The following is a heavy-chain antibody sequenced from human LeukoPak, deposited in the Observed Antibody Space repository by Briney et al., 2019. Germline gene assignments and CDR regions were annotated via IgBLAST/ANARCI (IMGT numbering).Heavy chain of an antibody. V-gene: IGHV3-15*01. J-gene: IGHJ4*02. D-gene: IGHD1-26*01. CDR2: IKSKTDGGTT. CDR1: GFTFSNAW. Sequence: KAGGSLRLSCAASGFTFSNAWMSWVRQAPGKGLEWVGRIKSKTDGGTTDYAAPVKGRFTISRDDSKNTLYLQMNSLKTEDTAVYYCTTEGRSELLRQGFDYWGQGTLVTVSS. CDR3: TTEGRSELLRQGFDY.